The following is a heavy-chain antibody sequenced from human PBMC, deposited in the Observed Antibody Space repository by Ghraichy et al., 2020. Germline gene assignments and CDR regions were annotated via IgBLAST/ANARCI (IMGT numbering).Heavy chain of an antibody. V-gene: IGHV4-38-2*02. Sequence: SETLSLTCSVSGYSISSGYYWGWIRQPPGKGLEWIGSIYHSGSTYYNPSLKSRVTISVDTSKNQFSLKLSSVTAADTAIYYCAKASYSSAWNQEHYGMDVWGQGTTVTVSS. J-gene: IGHJ6*02. D-gene: IGHD6-19*01. CDR1: GYSISSGYY. CDR2: IYHSGST. CDR3: AKASYSSAWNQEHYGMDV.